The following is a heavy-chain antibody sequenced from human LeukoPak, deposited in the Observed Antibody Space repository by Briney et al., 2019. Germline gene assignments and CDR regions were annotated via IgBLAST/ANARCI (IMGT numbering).Heavy chain of an antibody. J-gene: IGHJ4*02. CDR1: GFTFSNYG. CDR3: VKNSDSSGYYPANC. D-gene: IGHD3-22*01. V-gene: IGHV3-64D*09. CDR2: ISGNGIST. Sequence: GGSLRLSCSASGFTFSNYGMHWVRQAPGRGLEYVPDISGNGISTYYADSVKDRFTISRDNSKNTLYLQMSSLAAGDTAVYYCVKNSDSSGYYPANCWGQGTLVTVSS.